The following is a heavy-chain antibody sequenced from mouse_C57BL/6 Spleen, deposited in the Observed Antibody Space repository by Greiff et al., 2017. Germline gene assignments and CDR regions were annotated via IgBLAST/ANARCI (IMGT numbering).Heavy chain of an antibody. D-gene: IGHD4-1*01. V-gene: IGHV6-6*01. CDR2: IRNKANNHAT. CDR3: TLLGREGLDY. Sequence: EVHLVESGGGLVQPGGSMKLSCAASGFTFSDAWMDWVRQSPEKGLEWVAEIRNKANNHATYYAESVKGRFTISRDDSKSSVYLQMNSLRAEDTGIYYCTLLGREGLDYWGQGTTLTVSS. CDR1: GFTFSDAW. J-gene: IGHJ2*01.